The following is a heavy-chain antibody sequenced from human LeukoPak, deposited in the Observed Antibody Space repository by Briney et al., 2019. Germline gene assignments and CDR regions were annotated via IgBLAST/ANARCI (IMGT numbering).Heavy chain of an antibody. Sequence: SVKVSCKASGGTFSSYAISWVRQAPGQGLEWMGGIIPIFGTANYAQKFQGRVTITTDESTSTAYMELSSLRSEDTAVYYCARGPYSSGYPYYFDYWGQGTLVTVSS. CDR3: ARGPYSSGYPYYFDY. CDR1: GGTFSSYA. V-gene: IGHV1-69*05. D-gene: IGHD3-22*01. CDR2: IIPIFGTA. J-gene: IGHJ4*02.